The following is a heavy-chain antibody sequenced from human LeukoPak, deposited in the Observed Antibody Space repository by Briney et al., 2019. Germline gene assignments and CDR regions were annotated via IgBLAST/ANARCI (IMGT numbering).Heavy chain of an antibody. D-gene: IGHD6-19*01. V-gene: IGHV4-38-2*01. CDR2: IYHSGST. CDR3: ARFHRAVAGTGVFDY. CDR1: GYSISSGYY. Sequence: PSETLSLTCAVSGYSISSGYYWGWISQPPGKGLEWIGSIYHSGSTYYNHSLKSRVTISVGTSKNQFSLKLSSVTAADTAVYYCARFHRAVAGTGVFDYWGQGTLVTVSS. J-gene: IGHJ4*02.